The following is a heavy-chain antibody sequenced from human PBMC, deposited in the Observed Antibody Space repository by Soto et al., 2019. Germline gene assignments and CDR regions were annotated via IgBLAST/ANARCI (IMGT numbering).Heavy chain of an antibody. CDR1: GFTFNTYG. D-gene: IGHD1-26*01. CDR3: ARDLGELWPSVGGY. V-gene: IGHV3-33*01. CDR2: INYDGRNK. J-gene: IGHJ4*02. Sequence: QVQLVESGGGVVQPGRSLRLSCAASGFTFNTYGMHWVRQAPGKGLEGVAVINYDGRNKYYADSVKGRFTISRDNSQNTLNLQMNSLSVEDSAVYYCARDLGELWPSVGGYWGQGTLVTVSS.